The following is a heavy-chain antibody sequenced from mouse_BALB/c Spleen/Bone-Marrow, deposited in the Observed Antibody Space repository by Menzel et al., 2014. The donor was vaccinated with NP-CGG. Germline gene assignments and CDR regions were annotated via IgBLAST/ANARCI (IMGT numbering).Heavy chain of an antibody. CDR3: AREYYGNGYAMDY. CDR1: GFSLXSYG. D-gene: IGHD2-1*01. Sequence: QVQLQQSGPGLVAPSQSLSITCTVSGFSLXSYGVHWVRQPPGKGLEWLGVIWAGGSTNYNSALMSRLSISKDNSKSQVFLKMNSLQTGDTAMYYCAREYYGNGYAMDYWGQGTSVTVSS. J-gene: IGHJ4*01. V-gene: IGHV2-9*02. CDR2: IWAGGST.